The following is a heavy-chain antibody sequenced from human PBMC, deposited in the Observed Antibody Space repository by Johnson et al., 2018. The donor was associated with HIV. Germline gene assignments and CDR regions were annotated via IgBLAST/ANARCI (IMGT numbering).Heavy chain of an antibody. CDR3: ARASVSAPRYSSSSDDAFDI. V-gene: IGHV3-30-3*01. D-gene: IGHD6-6*01. CDR1: GFTFSDHA. CDR2: ISYDGSSK. J-gene: IGHJ3*02. Sequence: QVQLVESGGGLVQPGGSLRLSCAASGFTFSDHAMHWVRQAPGKGLEWVAVISYDGSSKYYADSVKGRFTISRDNSKNTLYLQMNRLRAEDTAVYYCARASVSAPRYSSSSDDAFDIWGQGTMVTVSS.